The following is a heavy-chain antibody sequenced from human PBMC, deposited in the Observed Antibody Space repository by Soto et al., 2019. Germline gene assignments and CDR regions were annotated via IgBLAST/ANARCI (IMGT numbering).Heavy chain of an antibody. CDR2: INHSGRT. Sequence: SETLSLTCAVYGGSFSGYCWSWIRQPPGKGLEWIGEINHSGRTSYNPSLKSRVTISVDTSKSQFSLKLSSVTAADTAVYYCARGRKYYDFWSGYSHPRYYFNYWGQGTLVTVSS. CDR3: ARGRKYYDFWSGYSHPRYYFNY. D-gene: IGHD3-3*01. V-gene: IGHV4-34*01. CDR1: GGSFSGYC. J-gene: IGHJ4*02.